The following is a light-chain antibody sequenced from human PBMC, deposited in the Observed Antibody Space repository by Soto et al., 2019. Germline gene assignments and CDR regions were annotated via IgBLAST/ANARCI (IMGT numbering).Light chain of an antibody. V-gene: IGKV3-11*01. CDR1: QSVSSY. J-gene: IGKJ4*01. CDR2: DAS. Sequence: EIVLTQSPATLSLSPGERATLSCRASQSVSSYLAWYQQKPDQAPRLLIYDASNRATGIPARFSGSGSGTDFTLTISSLEPEDFVVYYCQQRSNWPLTFGGGTKVDIK. CDR3: QQRSNWPLT.